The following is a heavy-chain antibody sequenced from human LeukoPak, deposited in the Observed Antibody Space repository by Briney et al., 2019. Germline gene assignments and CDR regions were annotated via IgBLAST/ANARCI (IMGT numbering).Heavy chain of an antibody. V-gene: IGHV3-30*02. CDR1: GFTFSNYD. Sequence: GGSLRLSCAASGFTFSNYDMHWVRQAPGKGLEWVAFIQYSGSKKYYVDSVEGRFTISRDNSKNTLSVQMNSLRTEDTAVYYCAKGGRHGHSSYERGYFDFWGLGALVTVSS. D-gene: IGHD2-15*01. CDR3: AKGGRHGHSSYERGYFDF. J-gene: IGHJ4*02. CDR2: IQYSGSKK.